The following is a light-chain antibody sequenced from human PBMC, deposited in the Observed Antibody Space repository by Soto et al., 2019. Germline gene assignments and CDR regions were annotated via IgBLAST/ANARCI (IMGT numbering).Light chain of an antibody. CDR3: QQRTDWVT. J-gene: IGKJ4*01. CDR1: QSVSSY. V-gene: IGKV3-11*01. Sequence: EIVLTQSPATLSLSPGERATLSCRASQSVSSYLACYQQKPGQAPRLLIYEASNRATGIPARFSGSGSGTDFTLTISSLEPEDFAVYYCQQRTDWVTFGGGTKVEIK. CDR2: EAS.